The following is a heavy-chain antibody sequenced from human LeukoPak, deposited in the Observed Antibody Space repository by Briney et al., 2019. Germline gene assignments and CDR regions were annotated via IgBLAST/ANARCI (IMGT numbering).Heavy chain of an antibody. J-gene: IGHJ6*03. D-gene: IGHD3-22*01. Sequence: SETLSVTCTVSGGSISSFYWSWIRQPAGKGLEWIGRIYTSGSTNYNPSLKSRITMSVDTSKNQFSLKLSSVTAADTAVYYCARVLPYYYDSSGYHYYMDVWGKGTTVTVSS. CDR3: ARVLPYYYDSSGYHYYMDV. V-gene: IGHV4-4*07. CDR2: IYTSGST. CDR1: GGSISSFY.